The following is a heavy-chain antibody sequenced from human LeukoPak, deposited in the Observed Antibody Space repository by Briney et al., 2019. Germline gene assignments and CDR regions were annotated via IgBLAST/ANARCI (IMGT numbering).Heavy chain of an antibody. Sequence: GGSLRLSCEASGFTFDDYDMHWVRQAPGKGLEWVSGISWHGSRTGNADSVKGRFTISRANAMNSLYLQMNSLRAEDTAVYYCAKDLHYGSADYWGQGTLVTVSS. CDR3: AKDLHYGSADY. J-gene: IGHJ4*02. CDR1: GFTFDDYD. D-gene: IGHD3-10*01. CDR2: ISWHGSRT. V-gene: IGHV3-20*04.